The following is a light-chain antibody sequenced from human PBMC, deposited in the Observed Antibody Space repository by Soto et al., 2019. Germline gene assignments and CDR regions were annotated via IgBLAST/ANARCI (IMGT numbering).Light chain of an antibody. CDR1: SSNMGTNT. CDR3: AAWDGSLNHIL. J-gene: IGLJ2*01. CDR2: SDN. V-gene: IGLV1-44*01. Sequence: QSVLTQPPSASGTPGQRVTISCSGSSSNMGTNTVNWYQQLPRAAPKLLIYSDNQRPSGVPDRFSSSKSGTSASLAITGLQSEDEADYYCAAWDGSLNHILFGGGTKVTVL.